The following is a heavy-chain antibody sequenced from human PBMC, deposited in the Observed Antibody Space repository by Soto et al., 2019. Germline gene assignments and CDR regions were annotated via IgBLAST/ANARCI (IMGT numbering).Heavy chain of an antibody. V-gene: IGHV3-23*01. D-gene: IGHD6-19*01. CDR2: ISGSGGST. CDR1: GFTFNSYA. J-gene: IGHJ4*02. Sequence: GGSLRLSCAASGFTFNSYALSWVRQAPGKGLEWVSAISGSGGSTYYADSVKGRFTISRDNSKNTLYLQMNSLRAEDTAVYYCASAIAVAPDYWGQGTLVTVSS. CDR3: ASAIAVAPDY.